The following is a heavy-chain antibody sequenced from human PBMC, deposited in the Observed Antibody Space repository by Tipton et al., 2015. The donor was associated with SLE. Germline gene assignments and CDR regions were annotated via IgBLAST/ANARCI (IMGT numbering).Heavy chain of an antibody. J-gene: IGHJ4*02. CDR3: ARRHYSGPFDS. Sequence: TLSLTCTVSDGSIRSTNYYWGWIRQPPGKGLEWIGSIFFTGSTYYNPSLKSRVPCSIDTSKHQFSLKLNSVTAADTAVYYCARRHYSGPFDSWGQGPLVTVSS. CDR1: DGSIRSTNYY. D-gene: IGHD5-12*01. CDR2: IFFTGST. V-gene: IGHV4-39*07.